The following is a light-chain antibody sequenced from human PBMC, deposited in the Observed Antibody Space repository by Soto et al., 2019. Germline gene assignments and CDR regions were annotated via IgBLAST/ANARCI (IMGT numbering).Light chain of an antibody. J-gene: IGLJ1*01. CDR1: SSDVGAYDF. CDR2: EVS. V-gene: IGLV2-14*03. CDR3: SSHTTRNTRV. Sequence: QAALTQPASVSGSPGQSITISCTGTSSDVGAYDFVSWYQQYPDKAPKLLIYEVSNRPSGVSNRFSGSKFAYTAILPISGLRAEDEADYYCSSHTTRNTRVFGTGTKLTVL.